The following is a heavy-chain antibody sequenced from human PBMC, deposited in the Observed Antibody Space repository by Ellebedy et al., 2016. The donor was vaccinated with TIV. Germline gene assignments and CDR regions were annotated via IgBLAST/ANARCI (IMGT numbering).Heavy chain of an antibody. CDR3: ARATSGFDY. D-gene: IGHD5-24*01. J-gene: IGHJ4*02. V-gene: IGHV3-13*01. Sequence: GESLKISCAASGFTFSSHDMHWVRQPPGKGLEWVSGITSAGDTYYLSSVKGRFIISRDSAKNSLYLQMNSLRAEDTAVYYCARATSGFDYWGQGALATVSS. CDR1: GFTFSSHD. CDR2: ITSAGDT.